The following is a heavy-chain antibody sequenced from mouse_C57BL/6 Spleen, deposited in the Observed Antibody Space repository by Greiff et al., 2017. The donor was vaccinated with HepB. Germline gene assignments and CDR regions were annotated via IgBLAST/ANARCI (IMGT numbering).Heavy chain of an antibody. Sequence: DVHLVESGEGLVKPGGSLKLSCAASGFTFSSYAMSWVRQTPEKRLEWVAYISSGGDYIYYADTVKGRFTISRDNARNTLYLQMSSLKSEDTAMYYCTRDVTGYFDYWGQGTTLTVSS. V-gene: IGHV5-9-1*02. CDR3: TRDVTGYFDY. CDR1: GFTFSSYA. D-gene: IGHD4-1*01. CDR2: ISSGGDYI. J-gene: IGHJ2*01.